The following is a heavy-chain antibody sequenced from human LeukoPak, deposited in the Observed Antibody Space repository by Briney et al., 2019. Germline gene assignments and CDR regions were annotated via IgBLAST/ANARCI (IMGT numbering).Heavy chain of an antibody. D-gene: IGHD3-3*01. CDR1: GFTFSSYA. CDR2: INQDGSKK. CDR3: ARSLRNAFGI. V-gene: IGHV3-7*01. Sequence: GGSLRLSCAASGFTFSSYAMSWVRQAPGKGLEWVANINQDGSKKFYVDSVKGRFTISRDNANNSLYLQMNSLRAEDTAVYYCARSLRNAFGIWGQGTMVTVSS. J-gene: IGHJ3*02.